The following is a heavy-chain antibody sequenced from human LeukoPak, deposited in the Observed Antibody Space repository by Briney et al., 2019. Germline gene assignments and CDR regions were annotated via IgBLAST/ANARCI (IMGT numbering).Heavy chain of an antibody. Sequence: PSETLSLTCTVSGGSISSYYWSWIRQPPGKGLEWIGYIYYSGSTNYNPSLKSRVTISVDTSKNQLSLKLSSVTAADTAVYYCARDRATGYFDLWGRGTLVTVSS. D-gene: IGHD2-15*01. J-gene: IGHJ2*01. V-gene: IGHV4-59*01. CDR1: GGSISSYY. CDR3: ARDRATGYFDL. CDR2: IYYSGST.